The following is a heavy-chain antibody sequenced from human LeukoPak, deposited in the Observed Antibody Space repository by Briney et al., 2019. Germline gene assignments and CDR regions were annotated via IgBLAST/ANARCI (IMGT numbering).Heavy chain of an antibody. CDR2: ISYEESNK. D-gene: IGHD6-13*01. CDR1: EFTFSSYN. J-gene: IGHJ4*02. CDR3: ARGTYSSRQGTFDY. Sequence: GGSLRLSCAASEFTFSSYNMHWVRQAPGKGLEWVAVISYEESNKYYADPVKGRFTISRDNSKSTLYLQMNSLRAEDTAVYYCARGTYSSRQGTFDYWGQGTLVTVSP. V-gene: IGHV3-30*04.